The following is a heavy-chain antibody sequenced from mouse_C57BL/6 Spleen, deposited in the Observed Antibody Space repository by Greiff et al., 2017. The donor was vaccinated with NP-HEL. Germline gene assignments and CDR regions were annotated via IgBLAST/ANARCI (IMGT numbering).Heavy chain of an antibody. Sequence: VQLQQSGPELVKPGASVKISCIASGYAFSSSWMNWVKQRPGKGLEWIGRIYPGDGDTNSYGKFKGKATLTADKSASTAYMKLSSLTSEDSAVYFWARGESGYFDYWGQGTTLTVSS. J-gene: IGHJ2*01. CDR1: GYAFSSSW. CDR2: IYPGDGDT. V-gene: IGHV1-82*01. CDR3: ARGESGYFDY.